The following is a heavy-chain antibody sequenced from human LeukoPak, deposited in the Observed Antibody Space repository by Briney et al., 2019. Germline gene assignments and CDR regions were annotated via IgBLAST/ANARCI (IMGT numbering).Heavy chain of an antibody. V-gene: IGHV4-30-4*08. D-gene: IGHD5-18*01. CDR2: IYASGST. J-gene: IGHJ5*02. CDR1: GASISGGDYY. CDR3: ARHRLNTAMINWFDP. Sequence: SETLSLTCTVSGASISGGDYYWNWIRQPPGKGLEWIGYIYASGSTYYNPSLKSPVTISVDTSKNQFSLKLSSVTAADTAVYYCARHRLNTAMINWFDPWGQGTLVTVSS.